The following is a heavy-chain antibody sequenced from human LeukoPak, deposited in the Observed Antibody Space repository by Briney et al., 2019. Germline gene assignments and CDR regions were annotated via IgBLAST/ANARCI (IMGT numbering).Heavy chain of an antibody. Sequence: SVKVSCKASGGTFSSYAISWVRQAPGQGLEWMGRIIPIFGTANYAQKFQGRVTITTDESTSTAYMELSSLRSEDTAVYYCARDKEHYDSSGYYFDYWGQGTLVTVSS. CDR3: ARDKEHYDSSGYYFDY. CDR2: IIPIFGTA. CDR1: GGTFSSYA. J-gene: IGHJ4*02. V-gene: IGHV1-69*05. D-gene: IGHD3-22*01.